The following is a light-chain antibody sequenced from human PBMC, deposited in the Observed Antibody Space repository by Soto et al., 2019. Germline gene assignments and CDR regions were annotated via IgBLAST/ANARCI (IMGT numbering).Light chain of an antibody. CDR1: QSISSW. CDR3: HQYNSLYT. CDR2: KAS. Sequence: DIQMTQSPSTLSASVGDRVTITCRASQSISSWLAWYQQKPGKAPKLLIYKASSLESGVPSRFSGSGSGTECTLTLSSLQTDDFATYYCHQYNSLYTFGQGTKLEIK. J-gene: IGKJ2*01. V-gene: IGKV1-5*03.